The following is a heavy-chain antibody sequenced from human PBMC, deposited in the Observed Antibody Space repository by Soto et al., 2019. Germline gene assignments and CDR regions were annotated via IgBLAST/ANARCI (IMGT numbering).Heavy chain of an antibody. CDR1: GFTFSSYA. D-gene: IGHD6-13*01. V-gene: IGHV3-23*01. CDR2: ISGSGGST. CDR3: AKDPFSRSWTKYFDY. Sequence: EVQLLESGGGLVQPGGSLRLSCAASGFTFSSYAMSWVRQAPGKGLEWVSAISGSGGSTYYADSVKGRFTISRDNSXXTLYLQMNSLRAEDTAVYYCAKDPFSRSWTKYFDYWGQGTLVTVSS. J-gene: IGHJ4*02.